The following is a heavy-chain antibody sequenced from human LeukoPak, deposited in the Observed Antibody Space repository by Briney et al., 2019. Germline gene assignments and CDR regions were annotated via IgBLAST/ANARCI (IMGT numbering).Heavy chain of an antibody. Sequence: GGSLRLSCAASGFTFSSYGMHWVRQAPGKGLEWVAVISYDGSNKYYADSVKGRFTISRDNSKKTLDLQMNSLRAEDTAVYYCAKDRAVAGTGVPDYWGQGTLVTVSS. D-gene: IGHD6-19*01. V-gene: IGHV3-30*18. CDR3: AKDRAVAGTGVPDY. J-gene: IGHJ4*02. CDR2: ISYDGSNK. CDR1: GFTFSSYG.